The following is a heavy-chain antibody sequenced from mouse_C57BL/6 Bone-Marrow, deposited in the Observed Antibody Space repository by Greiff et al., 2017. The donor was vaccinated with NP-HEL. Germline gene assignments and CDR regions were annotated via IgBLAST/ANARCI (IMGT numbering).Heavy chain of an antibody. J-gene: IGHJ2*01. CDR2: IDPENGDT. CDR1: GFNIKDDY. D-gene: IGHD1-1*01. CDR3: TPTTDYFDY. Sequence: VQLQQSGAELVRPGASVKLSCTASGFNIKDDYMHWVKQRPEQGLEWIGWIDPENGDTEYASKFQGKATITADTSSNTAYLQLSSLTSEDTAVYYCTPTTDYFDYWGQGTTLTVSS. V-gene: IGHV14-4*01.